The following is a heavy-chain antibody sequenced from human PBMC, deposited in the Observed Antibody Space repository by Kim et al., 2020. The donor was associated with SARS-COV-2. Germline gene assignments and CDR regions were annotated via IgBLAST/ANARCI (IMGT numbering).Heavy chain of an antibody. CDR3: ARGVTY. J-gene: IGHJ4*02. D-gene: IGHD2-21*02. CDR2: SDGIT. V-gene: IGHV3-23*01. Sequence: SDGITSYIDSVKGRFTISRDNSKNTMYLQMNNLRAEDTALYFCARGVTYWGQGTLVTVS.